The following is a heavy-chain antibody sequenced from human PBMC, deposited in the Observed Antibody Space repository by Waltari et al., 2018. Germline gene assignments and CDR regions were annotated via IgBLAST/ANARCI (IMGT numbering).Heavy chain of an antibody. J-gene: IGHJ4*02. CDR3: ARVVGGYYDSSGYYYFDY. Sequence: QVQLVQSGAEVKKPGSSVKVSCKASGGTFSSYTISWVRPAPGQRLEWMGRIIPILGIANYAQKFQGRVTITADKSTSTAYMELSSLRSEDTAVYYCARVVGGYYDSSGYYYFDYWGQGTLVTVSS. CDR2: IIPILGIA. CDR1: GGTFSSYT. V-gene: IGHV1-69*02. D-gene: IGHD3-22*01.